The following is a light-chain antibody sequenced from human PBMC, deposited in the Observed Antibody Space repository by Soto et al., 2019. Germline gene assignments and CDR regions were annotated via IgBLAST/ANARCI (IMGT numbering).Light chain of an antibody. CDR1: QSISSW. CDR2: DAS. CDR3: QQYNSYLT. V-gene: IGKV1-5*01. Sequence: DIQMTQSPSTLSASVGDRVTITCRASQSISSWLAWYQQKPGKAPKLLIYDASSLESGVPSRFSGSGSGTAFSLTSSSLQPDFFATYYCQQYNSYLTFGQGTKVEIK. J-gene: IGKJ1*01.